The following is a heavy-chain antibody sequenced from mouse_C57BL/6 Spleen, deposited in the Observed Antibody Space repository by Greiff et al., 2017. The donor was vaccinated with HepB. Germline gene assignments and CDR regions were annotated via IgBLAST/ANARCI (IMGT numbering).Heavy chain of an antibody. CDR3: ARFYDGYSYYFDY. Sequence: ESGPGLVKPSQSLSLTCSVTGYSITSGYYWNWIRQFPGNKLEWMGYISYDGSNNYNPSLKNRISITRDTSKNQFFLKLNSVTTEDTATYYCARFYDGYSYYFDYWGQGTTLTVSS. CDR1: GYSITSGYY. V-gene: IGHV3-6*01. J-gene: IGHJ2*01. CDR2: ISYDGSN. D-gene: IGHD2-3*01.